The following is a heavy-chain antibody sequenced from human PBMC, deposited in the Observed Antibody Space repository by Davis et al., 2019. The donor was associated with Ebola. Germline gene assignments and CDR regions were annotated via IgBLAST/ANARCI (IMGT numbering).Heavy chain of an antibody. D-gene: IGHD1-1*01. CDR3: ARGGTWNLDYGMDV. V-gene: IGHV1-69*04. CDR2: IIPIVGIA. J-gene: IGHJ6*02. CDR1: GGTFSSDG. Sequence: VKVSCKASGGTFSSDGISWVRQAPGQGLEWMGRIIPIVGIANYAPKFQGRVTITADKSTSTANMEVNSLRSEDTAVYYCARGGTWNLDYGMDVWGQGATVTVSS.